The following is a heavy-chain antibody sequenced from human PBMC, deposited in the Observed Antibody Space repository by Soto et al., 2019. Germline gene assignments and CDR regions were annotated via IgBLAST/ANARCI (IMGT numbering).Heavy chain of an antibody. CDR1: GGSISSYY. D-gene: IGHD5-18*01. V-gene: IGHV4-59*08. J-gene: IGHJ4*02. CDR2: IYYSGST. CDR3: ARRGGYSYALDY. Sequence: SETLSLTCTVSGGSISSYYRSWIRQPPGKGLEWIGYIYYSGSTNYNPSLKSRVTIPVDTSKNQFSLKLSSVTAADTAVYYCARRGGYSYALDYWGQGTLVTVSS.